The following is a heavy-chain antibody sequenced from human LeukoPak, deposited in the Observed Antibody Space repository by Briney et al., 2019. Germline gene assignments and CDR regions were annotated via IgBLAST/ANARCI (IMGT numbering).Heavy chain of an antibody. D-gene: IGHD6-13*01. Sequence: GRSLRLSCAASGFTFDDYAMHWVRQAPGKGLEWVAVIWYDGSNKYYADSVKGRFTISRDNSKNTLYLQMNSLRAEDTAVYYCASAGWYSSSSHTHFDYWGQGTLVTVSS. CDR2: IWYDGSNK. CDR3: ASAGWYSSSSHTHFDY. V-gene: IGHV3-33*08. J-gene: IGHJ4*02. CDR1: GFTFDDYA.